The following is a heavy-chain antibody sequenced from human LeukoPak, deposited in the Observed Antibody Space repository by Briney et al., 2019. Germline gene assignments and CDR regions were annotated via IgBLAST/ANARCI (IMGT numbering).Heavy chain of an antibody. D-gene: IGHD6-19*01. CDR3: ARRMHSSGWYYFDY. J-gene: IGHJ4*02. CDR1: GGSISSSSYY. Sequence: SETLSLTCTVPGGSISSSSYYWGWIRQPPGKGLEWIGSIYYSGSTYYNPSLKSRVTISVDTSKNQFSLKLSSVTAADTAAYYCARRMHSSGWYYFDYWGQGTLVTVSS. V-gene: IGHV4-39*01. CDR2: IYYSGST.